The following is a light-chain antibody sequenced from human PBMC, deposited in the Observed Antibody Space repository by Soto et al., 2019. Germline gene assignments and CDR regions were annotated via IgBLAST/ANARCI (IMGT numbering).Light chain of an antibody. Sequence: QSALTQPASVSGCPGQSITISCTGTSSDVGGYNYVSWYQQHPGKAPKLMIYDVSNRPSGVSNRFSGSKSGNTASLTISGLQAEDEADYYCSSYTSSSTVVFGGGTKGTVL. CDR2: DVS. CDR1: SSDVGGYNY. V-gene: IGLV2-14*01. CDR3: SSYTSSSTVV. J-gene: IGLJ2*01.